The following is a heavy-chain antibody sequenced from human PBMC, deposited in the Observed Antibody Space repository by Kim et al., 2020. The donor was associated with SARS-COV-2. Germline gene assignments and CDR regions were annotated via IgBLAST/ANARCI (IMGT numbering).Heavy chain of an antibody. V-gene: IGHV3-33*06. Sequence: GGSLRLSCAASGFTFSSYGMHWVRQAPGKGLEWVAVIWYDGSNKYYADSVKGRFTISRDNSKNTLYLQMNSLRAEDTAVYYCAKDFQDDYGDYWYHGMDVGGRGTTVTVSS. CDR1: GFTFSSYG. J-gene: IGHJ6*02. CDR3: AKDFQDDYGDYWYHGMDV. D-gene: IGHD4-17*01. CDR2: IWYDGSNK.